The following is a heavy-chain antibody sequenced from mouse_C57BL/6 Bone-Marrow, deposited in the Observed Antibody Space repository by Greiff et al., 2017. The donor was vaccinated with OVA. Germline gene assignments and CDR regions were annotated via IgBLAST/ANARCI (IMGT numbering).Heavy chain of an antibody. V-gene: IGHV1-82*01. J-gene: IGHJ2*01. D-gene: IGHD2-3*01. CDR2: IYPGDGDT. CDR1: GYAFSSSW. CDR3: APDGYYYFDY. Sequence: VQRVESGPELVKPGASVKISCKASGYAFSSSWMNWVKQRPGKGLEWIGRIYPGDGDTNYNGKFKGKATLTADKSSSTAYMQLSSLTSEDSAVYFCAPDGYYYFDYWGQGTTLTVSS.